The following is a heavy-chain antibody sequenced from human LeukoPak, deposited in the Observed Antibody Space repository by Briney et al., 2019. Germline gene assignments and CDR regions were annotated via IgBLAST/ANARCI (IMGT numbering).Heavy chain of an antibody. CDR2: INANSGTT. V-gene: IGHV3-23*01. D-gene: IGHD5-12*01. CDR1: GFAFSFYA. J-gene: IGHJ4*02. Sequence: GGSLRLSCEASGFAFSFYAMSWLRKPPGKGLDWVSTINANSGTTSYAASVRGRFTISRDSSKNTLYLQMHSLRPEDTAVYYCSSWAYNGYDSPYYLDYWGQGTLVTVSS. CDR3: SSWAYNGYDSPYYLDY.